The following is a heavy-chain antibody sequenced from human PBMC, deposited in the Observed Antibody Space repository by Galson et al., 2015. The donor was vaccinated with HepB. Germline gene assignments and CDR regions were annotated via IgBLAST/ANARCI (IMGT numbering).Heavy chain of an antibody. Sequence: ETLSLTCGVYGGSFSGYYWTWIRQSPGKGLEWIGEINYSGSTKYNPSLNSGVTMSVDMSKTQFSLKVTSVTAADTAVYYCARQPRTRNYGLDVWGQGTTVTVSS. CDR2: INYSGST. V-gene: IGHV4-34*01. J-gene: IGHJ6*02. D-gene: IGHD1-1*01. CDR1: GGSFSGYY. CDR3: ARQPRTRNYGLDV.